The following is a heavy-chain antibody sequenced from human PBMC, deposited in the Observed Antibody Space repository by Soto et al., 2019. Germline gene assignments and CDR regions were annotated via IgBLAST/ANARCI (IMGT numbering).Heavy chain of an antibody. D-gene: IGHD3-22*01. CDR2: ISGSGGST. CDR1: GFKFSSRA. V-gene: IGHV3-23*01. J-gene: IGHJ3*02. CDR3: AKGSSGYYYGVAFDI. Sequence: GGSLRLSCAASGFKFSSRAMSWVRQAPGRGVEWVSVISGSGGSTYYTDSVKGRFTISRDNSKNMLYVQMNSLRAEDTTVYYCAKGSSGYYYGVAFDIWGQGTMVTVSS.